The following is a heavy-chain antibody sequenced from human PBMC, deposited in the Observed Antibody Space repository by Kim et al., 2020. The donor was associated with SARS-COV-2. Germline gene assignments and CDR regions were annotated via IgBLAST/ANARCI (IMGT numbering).Heavy chain of an antibody. D-gene: IGHD2-15*01. J-gene: IGHJ4*02. Sequence: GGSLRLSCAASGFTFSEYWMHWVRQAPGKALVWVSRIIPDGRSTSYADSVKGRFTISRDNAKNTLYLQMNSLRAEDTAVYYCASGLTPGQYWGQGTLVTVSS. V-gene: IGHV3-74*01. CDR2: IIPDGRST. CDR1: GFTFSEYW. CDR3: ASGLTPGQY.